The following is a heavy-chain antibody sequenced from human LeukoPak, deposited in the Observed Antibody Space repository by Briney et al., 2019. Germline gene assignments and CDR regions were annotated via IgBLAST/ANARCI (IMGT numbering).Heavy chain of an antibody. J-gene: IGHJ4*02. CDR2: INSDGSST. CDR1: GFTFSSYW. D-gene: IGHD3-22*01. Sequence: GGSLRLSCAASGFTFSSYWMHWLRQAPGKGLVWVSRINSDGSSTSYADSVKGRFTISRDNAKNTLYLQMNSLRAEDTAVYYCARGSTVFRYYYDSSGYYGFDYWGQGTLVTVSS. CDR3: ARGSTVFRYYYDSSGYYGFDY. V-gene: IGHV3-74*01.